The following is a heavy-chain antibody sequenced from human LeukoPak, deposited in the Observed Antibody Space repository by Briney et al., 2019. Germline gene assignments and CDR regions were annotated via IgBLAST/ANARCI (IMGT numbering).Heavy chain of an antibody. D-gene: IGHD3-10*01. J-gene: IGHJ4*02. CDR2: IYHSGST. Sequence: SSETLSLTCAVSGYSISSGYYWGWIRQPPGKGLEWIGSIYHSGSTYYNPSLKSRVTISVDTSKNQFSLKLRSVTAADTAVYYCARRPGPHPHYFDYWGQGTLVTVSS. CDR3: ARRPGPHPHYFDY. V-gene: IGHV4-38-2*01. CDR1: GYSISSGYY.